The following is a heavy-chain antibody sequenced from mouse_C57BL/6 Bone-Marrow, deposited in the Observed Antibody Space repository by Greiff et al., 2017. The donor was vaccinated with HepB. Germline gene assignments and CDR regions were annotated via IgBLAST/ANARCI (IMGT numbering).Heavy chain of an antibody. V-gene: IGHV1-59*01. CDR2: IDPSDSYT. J-gene: IGHJ2*01. D-gene: IGHD2-4*01. CDR3: ARAGGDYDAIDY. Sequence: QVQLQQPGAELVRPGTSVKLSCKASGYTFTSYWMHWVKQRPGQGLEWIGVIDPSDSYTNYNQKFKGKATLTVDTSSSTAYMQLSSLTSEDSAVYYCARAGGDYDAIDYWGQGTTLTVSS. CDR1: GYTFTSYW.